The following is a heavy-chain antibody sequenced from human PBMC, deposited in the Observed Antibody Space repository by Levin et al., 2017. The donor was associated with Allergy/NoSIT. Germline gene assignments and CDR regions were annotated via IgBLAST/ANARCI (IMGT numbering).Heavy chain of an antibody. CDR1: GFTFSTST. Sequence: LSLTCAASGFTFSTSTMHWVRQAPGKGLEWVAVISYDGSNKYYADSVKGRFTISRDNSKNTLDLQMNSLRTEDTAVYYCARSSSSHRDYFDCWGQGTLVTVSS. CDR2: ISYDGSNK. D-gene: IGHD6-6*01. V-gene: IGHV3-30-3*01. CDR3: ARSSSSHRDYFDC. J-gene: IGHJ4*02.